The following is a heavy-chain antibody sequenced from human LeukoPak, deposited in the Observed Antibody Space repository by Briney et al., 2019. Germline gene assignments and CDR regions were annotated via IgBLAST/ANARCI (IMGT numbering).Heavy chain of an antibody. CDR1: GFTFSSYA. J-gene: IGHJ4*02. CDR3: AILRSSGYSLDY. Sequence: GGSLRLPCAASGFTFSSYAMHWVRQAPGKGLEWVAVISYDGSNKYYADSVKGRFTISRDNSKNTLYLQMNSLRAEDTAVYYCAILRSSGYSLDYWGQGTLVTVS. V-gene: IGHV3-30-3*01. D-gene: IGHD3-22*01. CDR2: ISYDGSNK.